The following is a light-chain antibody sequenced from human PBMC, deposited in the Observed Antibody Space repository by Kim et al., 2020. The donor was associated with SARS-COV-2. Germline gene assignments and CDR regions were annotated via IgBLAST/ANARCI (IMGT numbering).Light chain of an antibody. CDR3: NSRDSSGNHWV. J-gene: IGLJ3*02. Sequence: VALSATVRISCQGDSLRCYYAYWYQQKPGQAPVLVIYGKNNRPSGVPDRFSGSSSGNTASLTITGAQAEDEADYYCNSRDSSGNHWVFGGGTKLTVL. V-gene: IGLV3-19*01. CDR2: GKN. CDR1: SLRCYY.